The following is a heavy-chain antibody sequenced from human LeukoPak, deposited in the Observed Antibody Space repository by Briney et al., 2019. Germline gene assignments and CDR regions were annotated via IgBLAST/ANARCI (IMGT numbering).Heavy chain of an antibody. Sequence: PSETLSLTCTVSGGSISSGDYYWSWIRQPPGKGLEWIGYIYYSGSTYYNPSLKSRVTISVDTSKNQFSLKLSSVTAADTAVYYCARGLTIVVVPAAKDWFDPWGQGTLVTVSS. D-gene: IGHD2-2*01. CDR3: ARGLTIVVVPAAKDWFDP. CDR2: IYYSGST. V-gene: IGHV4-30-4*08. CDR1: GGSISSGDYY. J-gene: IGHJ5*02.